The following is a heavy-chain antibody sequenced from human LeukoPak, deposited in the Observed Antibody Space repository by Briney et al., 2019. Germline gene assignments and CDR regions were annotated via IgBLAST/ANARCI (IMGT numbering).Heavy chain of an antibody. Sequence: PSETLSLTCTVSGGSISSSSYYWGWIRQPPGKGLEWIGSIYYSGSTYYNPSLKSRVTISVDTSKNQFSLKLSSVTAADTAVYYCAGCIAVAGDDWFDPWGQGTLVTVSS. CDR2: IYYSGST. V-gene: IGHV4-39*01. D-gene: IGHD6-19*01. CDR1: GGSISSSSYY. J-gene: IGHJ5*02. CDR3: AGCIAVAGDDWFDP.